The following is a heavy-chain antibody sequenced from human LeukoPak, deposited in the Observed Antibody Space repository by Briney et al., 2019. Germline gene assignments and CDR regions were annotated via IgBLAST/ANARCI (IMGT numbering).Heavy chain of an antibody. Sequence: PSETLSLTCAVYGGSFSTYYWSWIRQPPGKGLKWIGEINHSGTTNYNPSLKSRVTMSLDTSKNQVSLNLNSVTAADTAVYHCARFSRGVGAAPDYWGQGTLVTVSS. CDR2: INHSGTT. CDR3: ARFSRGVGAAPDY. D-gene: IGHD2-15*01. V-gene: IGHV4-34*01. J-gene: IGHJ4*02. CDR1: GGSFSTYY.